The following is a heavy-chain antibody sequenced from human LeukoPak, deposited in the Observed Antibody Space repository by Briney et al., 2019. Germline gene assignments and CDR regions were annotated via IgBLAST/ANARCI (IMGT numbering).Heavy chain of an antibody. CDR1: GFTFSSYG. CDR3: AXRRXVAAGGSGAFDY. J-gene: IGHJ4*02. Sequence: GGSLRLSCAASGFTFSSYGMHWVRQAPGKGLEWVAFIRYDGSSQRYTDSVKGRFTSSRDNTKNTVYLQMNTLREEDTAVYYXAXRRXVAAGGSGAFDYWGQGSLVTVSS. D-gene: IGHD6-13*01. CDR2: IRYDGSSQ. V-gene: IGHV3-30*02.